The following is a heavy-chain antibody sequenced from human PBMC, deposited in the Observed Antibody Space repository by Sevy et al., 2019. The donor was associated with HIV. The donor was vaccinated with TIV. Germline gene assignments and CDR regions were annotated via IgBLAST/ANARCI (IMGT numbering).Heavy chain of an antibody. J-gene: IGHJ4*02. Sequence: GGFLRLSCAASGFTFSSYAMSWVRQAPGKGLEWISAISGSGGSTYYADSVKGRFTISRDNSKNTLYLQMNSLRAEDSDVYYCAKDRLAAAGLDYWGQGTLVTVSS. V-gene: IGHV3-23*01. CDR1: GFTFSSYA. CDR2: ISGSGGST. CDR3: AKDRLAAAGLDY. D-gene: IGHD6-13*01.